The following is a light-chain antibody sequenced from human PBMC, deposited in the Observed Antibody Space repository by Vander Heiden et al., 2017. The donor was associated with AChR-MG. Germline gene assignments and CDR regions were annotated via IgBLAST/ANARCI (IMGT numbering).Light chain of an antibody. CDR1: QSISSY. Sequence: DIQLPQPPSSLSASVGDRVTITCRASQSISSYLNWYQQKAGQAPKVLTYASSRLQSGVPSRFSGSGSGTDFTLIISSLQPEDFATYYCQQSYNSPCTFGQGTKLEI. J-gene: IGKJ2*02. V-gene: IGKV1-39*01. CDR2: ASS. CDR3: QQSYNSPCT.